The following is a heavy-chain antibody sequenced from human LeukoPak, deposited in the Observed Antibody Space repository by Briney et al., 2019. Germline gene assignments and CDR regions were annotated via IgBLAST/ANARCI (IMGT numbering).Heavy chain of an antibody. V-gene: IGHV2-5*08. CDR3: AHTIWFVGYFDY. CDR1: GGSISSYYW. D-gene: IGHD3-10*01. J-gene: IGHJ4*02. Sequence: TLSLTCTVSGGSISSYYWSWIRQPPGKALEWLALIYWDDDKRYSPSLKSRLTITKDTSKNQVVLTMTNMDPVDTATYYCAHTIWFVGYFDYWGQGTLVTVSS. CDR2: IYWDDDK.